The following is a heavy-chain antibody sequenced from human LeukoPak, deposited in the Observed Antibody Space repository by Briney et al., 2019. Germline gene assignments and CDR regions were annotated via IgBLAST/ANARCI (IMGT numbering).Heavy chain of an antibody. J-gene: IGHJ4*02. CDR3: ARDKDYYDSSGYYDY. D-gene: IGHD3-22*01. CDR1: GFTFSSYG. V-gene: IGHV3-33*01. Sequence: GGSLRLSCAASGFTFSSYGMHWVRQAPGKGLEWVAVIWYDGSNKYYADSVKGRFTISRDNSKNTLYLQMNSLRAEDTAVYYCARDKDYYDSSGYYDYWGQGTLVTVSS. CDR2: IWYDGSNK.